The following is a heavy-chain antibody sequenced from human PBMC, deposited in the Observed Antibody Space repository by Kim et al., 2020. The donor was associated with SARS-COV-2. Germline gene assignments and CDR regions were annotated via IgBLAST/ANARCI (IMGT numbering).Heavy chain of an antibody. V-gene: IGHV1-18*01. CDR3: ARPGVGDDYIWGSLPRYMV. D-gene: IGHD3-16*01. Sequence: ASVKVSCKASGYTFTSYGISWVRQAPGQGLEWMGWISAYNGNTNYAQKLQGRVTMTTDTSTSTAYMELRSLRSDDTAVYYCARPGVGDDYIWGSLPRYMVWGQGTTVTVSS. CDR2: ISAYNGNT. CDR1: GYTFTSYG. J-gene: IGHJ6*02.